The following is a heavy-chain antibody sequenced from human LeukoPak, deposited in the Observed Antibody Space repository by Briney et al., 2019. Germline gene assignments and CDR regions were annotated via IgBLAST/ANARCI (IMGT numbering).Heavy chain of an antibody. CDR3: ARYLNGSGSYGYYGMDV. CDR2: ISYDGSNK. Sequence: GGSLRLSCAASGFTFSSYAMHWVRQAPGKGLEWVAVISYDGSNKYYADSVKGRFTISRDNSKNTLYLQMNSLRAEDTAVYYCARYLNGSGSYGYYGMDVWGKGTTVTVSS. V-gene: IGHV3-30*04. D-gene: IGHD3-10*01. CDR1: GFTFSSYA. J-gene: IGHJ6*04.